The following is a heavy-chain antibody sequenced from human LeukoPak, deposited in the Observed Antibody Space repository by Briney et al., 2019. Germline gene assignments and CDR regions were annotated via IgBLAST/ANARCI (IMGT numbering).Heavy chain of an antibody. CDR3: ASGYSSGPVY. D-gene: IGHD6-19*01. CDR2: IRYDGTNK. J-gene: IGHJ4*02. CDR1: GFTFSNYG. Sequence: GGSLRLSCAASGFTFSNYGMHWVRQAPGKGLEWVAFIRYDGTNKYYADSVKGRFTMSRDNSKNTLYLQMNSLRVEDTAVYYCASGYSSGPVYWGQGNLVTVSS. V-gene: IGHV3-30*02.